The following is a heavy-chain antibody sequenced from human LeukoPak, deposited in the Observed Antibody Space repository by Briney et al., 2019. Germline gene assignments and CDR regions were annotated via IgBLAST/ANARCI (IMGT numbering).Heavy chain of an antibody. J-gene: IGHJ1*01. V-gene: IGHV1-69*05. CDR3: ARAPLSTYSSSWPEYFQH. CDR1: GGTFSSYA. Sequence: EASVKVSCKASGGTFSSYAISWVRQAPGQGLEWMGGIIPIFGTANYAQKFQGRVTITTDESTSTAYMELSRLRSDDTAVYYCARAPLSTYSSSWPEYFQHWGQGTLVTVSS. CDR2: IIPIFGTA. D-gene: IGHD6-13*01.